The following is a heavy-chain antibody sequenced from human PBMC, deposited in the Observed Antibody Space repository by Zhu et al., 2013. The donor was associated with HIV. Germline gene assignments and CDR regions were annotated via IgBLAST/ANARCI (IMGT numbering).Heavy chain of an antibody. CDR2: MNPNSGNT. CDR1: GYTFSSFD. J-gene: IGHJ6*02. D-gene: IGHD5-12*01. Sequence: QVQLVQSGAEVQKPGASVKVSCEASGYTFSSFDINWVRQAAGQGLEWMGWMNPNSGNTGYAQKFQGRVAMTRNTSTATAYMELSSLRSDDTAVYYCARRGSECLRGGMVVVGPRDHGRR. CDR3: ARRGSECLRGGMVV. V-gene: IGHV1-8*01.